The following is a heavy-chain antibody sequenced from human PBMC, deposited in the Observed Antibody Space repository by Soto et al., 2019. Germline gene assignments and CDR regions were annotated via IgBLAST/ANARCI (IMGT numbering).Heavy chain of an antibody. CDR3: AKEGAIPGEVDA. CDR1: GYAFTSYG. J-gene: IGHJ1*01. V-gene: IGHV1-18*04. CDR2: IAPHSGRT. D-gene: IGHD2-21*01. Sequence: QVQLVQSGPEVKNPGASVRVSCVASGYAFTSYGVNWVRQAPGQGLEWMGWIAPHSGRTTYLPKFQGRVTMTADVSTNTAYIELRSLKSDDTGVYYCAKEGAIPGEVDAWGQGTLVTVSS.